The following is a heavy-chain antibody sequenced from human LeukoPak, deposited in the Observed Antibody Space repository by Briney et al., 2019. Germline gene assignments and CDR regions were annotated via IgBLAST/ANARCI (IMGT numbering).Heavy chain of an antibody. Sequence: PLGTPSLTRTVSRGSPSSYYWSWSRQPAGQGLEWIGRIYTSGSINYNPSLQSRVTMSVDTSKNQFSLKLSSVTAAAAAVYDCASEVDRMAFDYWGQGTLVTASS. J-gene: IGHJ4*02. V-gene: IGHV4-4*07. CDR1: RGSPSSYY. D-gene: IGHD1-26*01. CDR3: ASEVDRMAFDY. CDR2: IYTSGSI.